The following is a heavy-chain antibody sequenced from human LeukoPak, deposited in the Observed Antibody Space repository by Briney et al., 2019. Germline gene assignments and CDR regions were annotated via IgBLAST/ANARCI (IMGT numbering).Heavy chain of an antibody. D-gene: IGHD2-2*01. Sequence: GSVKVSCKASGYTFTGYYMHWVRQAPGQGLEWVGWINPNSGGTNYAQKFQGRVTMTRDTSFSTAYMELSRLRSDDTAVYYCARDRGEIWDIVVVPAAAQFANWGQGTLVTVSS. V-gene: IGHV1-2*02. CDR1: GYTFTGYY. CDR2: INPNSGGT. CDR3: ARDRGEIWDIVVVPAAAQFAN. J-gene: IGHJ4*02.